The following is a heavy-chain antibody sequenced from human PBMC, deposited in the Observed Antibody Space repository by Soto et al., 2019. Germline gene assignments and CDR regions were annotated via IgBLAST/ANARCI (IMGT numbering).Heavy chain of an antibody. J-gene: IGHJ4*02. CDR1: GFTFSSYA. CDR3: ARDGAPPRNYFDY. D-gene: IGHD3-16*01. V-gene: IGHV3-30-3*01. Sequence: GGSLRLSCAASGFTFSSYAMHWVRQAPGKGLEWVAVISYDGSNKYYADSVKGRFTISRDNSKNTLYLQMNSLRAEDTAVYYCARDGAPPRNYFDYWGQGTLVTVSS. CDR2: ISYDGSNK.